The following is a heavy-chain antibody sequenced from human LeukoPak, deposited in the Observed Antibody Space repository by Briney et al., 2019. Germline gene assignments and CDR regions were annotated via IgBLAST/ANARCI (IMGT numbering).Heavy chain of an antibody. CDR2: INPSGGST. CDR3: ARGGSNTAMAWGWFDP. J-gene: IGHJ5*02. CDR1: GYTFTSYY. V-gene: IGHV1-46*01. D-gene: IGHD5-18*01. Sequence: ASVKVSCTASGYTFTSYYMHWVRQAPGQGLEWMGIINPSGGSTSYAQTFQGRVTMTRDTSTSTVYMELSSLRSEDTAVYYCARGGSNTAMAWGWFDPWGQGTLVTVSS.